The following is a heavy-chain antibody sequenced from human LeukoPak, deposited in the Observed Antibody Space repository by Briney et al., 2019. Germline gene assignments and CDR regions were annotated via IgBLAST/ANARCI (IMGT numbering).Heavy chain of an antibody. J-gene: IGHJ5*02. CDR3: ERYCSSTSCYTGFDP. CDR2: ISAYNGNT. D-gene: IGHD2-2*02. CDR1: GYTFTSYG. V-gene: IGHV1-18*01. Sequence: GASVTVSCKASGYTFTSYGISWVRQAPGQGLEWMGWISAYNGNTNYAQKIQGRVTMTTDTSTSTAYTELRSLRSDDTAVYYCERYCSSTSCYTGFDPWGQGTLVTVSS.